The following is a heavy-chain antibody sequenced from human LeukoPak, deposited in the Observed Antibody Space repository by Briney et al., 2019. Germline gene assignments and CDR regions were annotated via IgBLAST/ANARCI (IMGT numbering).Heavy chain of an antibody. CDR1: GVSINSYY. CDR3: VRHVLCAGDCPYFDY. D-gene: IGHD2-21*02. CDR2: MYYSGIT. V-gene: IGHV4-59*08. Sequence: SETLSLTCTVSGVSINSYYWIWIRQPPGKGLEWIGYMYYSGITTYNPSLKSRVTISVDTSKNQFSLKLSSVTAADTAVYYCVRHVLCAGDCPYFDYWGQGTLVTVSS. J-gene: IGHJ4*02.